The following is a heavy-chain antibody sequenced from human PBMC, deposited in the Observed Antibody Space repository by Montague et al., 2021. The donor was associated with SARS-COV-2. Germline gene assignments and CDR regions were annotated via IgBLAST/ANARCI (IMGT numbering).Heavy chain of an antibody. CDR2: IYSGGSST. V-gene: IGHV3-23*03. CDR1: GFTFSSYA. J-gene: IGHJ6*02. D-gene: IGHD3-3*01. Sequence: SLRLSCAASGFTFSSYAMSWVRQAPGKGLEWVSVIYSGGSSTYYADSVKGRFTISRDNSKNTLYLQMNSLRAEDTAVYYCAKDLEEFITIFGVVTKSPLGMDVWGQGTRVTVSS. CDR3: AKDLEEFITIFGVVTKSPLGMDV.